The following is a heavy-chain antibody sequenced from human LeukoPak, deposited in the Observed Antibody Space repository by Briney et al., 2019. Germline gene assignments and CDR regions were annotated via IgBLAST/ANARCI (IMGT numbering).Heavy chain of an antibody. J-gene: IGHJ4*02. CDR1: GYTFTAYY. CDR2: INPNNGGT. CDR3: ARVFGRQLPDY. D-gene: IGHD1-26*01. Sequence: ASVRLSCKASGYTFTAYYMHWVRQAPGQGLEWMGWINPNNGGTNYAQKFQGRVTMARDTSISTAYMELSRLRSDDTAVYYCARVFGRQLPDYWGQGTLVTVSS. V-gene: IGHV1-2*02.